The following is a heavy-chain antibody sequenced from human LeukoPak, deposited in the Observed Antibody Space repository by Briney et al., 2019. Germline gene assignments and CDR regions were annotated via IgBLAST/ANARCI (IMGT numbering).Heavy chain of an antibody. D-gene: IGHD5/OR15-5a*01. J-gene: IGHJ4*02. Sequence: GGSLRLSCAASGFTFSSYAMSWVRQAPGKGLEWVSVISDSGGSTYYADSVKGRFTITRDNSKNTLYLQMNSLRAEGTAVYYCAKKSVAVQTSGGVGYFDYWGQGTLVTVSS. V-gene: IGHV3-23*01. CDR3: AKKSVAVQTSGGVGYFDY. CDR2: ISDSGGST. CDR1: GFTFSSYA.